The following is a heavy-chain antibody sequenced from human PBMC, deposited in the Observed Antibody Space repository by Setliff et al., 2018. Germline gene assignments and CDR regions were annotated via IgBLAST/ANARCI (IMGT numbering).Heavy chain of an antibody. CDR1: GFTFTSYW. V-gene: IGHV3-7*01. CDR3: TRASMGGGSYWCDY. CDR2: IKQNGIAK. J-gene: IGHJ4*02. D-gene: IGHD2-15*01. Sequence: GGSLRLSCAASGFTFTSYWMSWVRQAPGKGLEWVANIKQNGIAKYYVDSVEGRFTISRDNAKSSLFLQMDSLRVEDTAVYYCTRASMGGGSYWCDYWGQGTLVTVSS.